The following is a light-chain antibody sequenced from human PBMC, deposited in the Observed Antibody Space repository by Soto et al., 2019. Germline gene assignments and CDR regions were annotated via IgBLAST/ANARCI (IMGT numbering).Light chain of an antibody. CDR3: SSHTSSNTRI. V-gene: IGLV2-14*03. J-gene: IGLJ1*01. CDR2: EVS. CDR1: SSDIGAYDY. Sequence: QFVLTQPASVSGSPGQSIAISCTGTSSDIGAYDYVSWYQQHPDKAPKLMIYEVSNRPSGVSNRFSGSKSVNTATLTISGLQAEDEADYYCSSHTSSNTRIFGTGTKVTVL.